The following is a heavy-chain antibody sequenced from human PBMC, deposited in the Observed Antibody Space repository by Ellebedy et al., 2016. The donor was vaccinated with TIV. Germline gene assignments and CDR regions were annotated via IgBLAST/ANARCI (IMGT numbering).Heavy chain of an antibody. CDR1: GISFSDFY. V-gene: IGHV3-11*01. Sequence: PGGSLRLSCAASGISFSDFYMSWIRQAPGKGLEWISFISSSGSITHYADSVKGRFTISRDNANNSLSLHMNSLRSEDTAIYYCAGGGIQMVRAAPLTAFHSWGQGTHVSVSS. CDR3: AGGGIQMVRAAPLTAFHS. J-gene: IGHJ4*02. CDR2: ISSSGSIT. D-gene: IGHD3-10*01.